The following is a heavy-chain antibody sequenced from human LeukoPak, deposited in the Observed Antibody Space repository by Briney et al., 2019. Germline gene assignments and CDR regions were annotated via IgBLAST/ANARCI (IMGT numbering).Heavy chain of an antibody. D-gene: IGHD4-11*01. J-gene: IGHJ4*02. CDR3: AKDAQRGFDFSNSLES. Sequence: SGGSLRLSCAPSGFTFSHYGMHWVRQAPGKGLEWVAVIWSDGTEKYYGDSVKGRFTISRDNSKKTVYLQVNSLRVEDTAVYYCAKDAQRGFDFSNSLESWGQGTLVTVSP. CDR1: GFTFSHYG. V-gene: IGHV3-33*06. CDR2: IWSDGTEK.